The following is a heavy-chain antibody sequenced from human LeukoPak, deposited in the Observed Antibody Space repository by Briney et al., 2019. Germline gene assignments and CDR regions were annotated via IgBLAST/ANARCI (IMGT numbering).Heavy chain of an antibody. CDR3: AKEIYGDSTGARFQH. CDR2: ISGSGGST. V-gene: IGHV3-23*01. J-gene: IGHJ1*01. D-gene: IGHD4-17*01. Sequence: PGGSLRLSCAASGFNFGSYSMTWVRQAPAKGLEWVSVISGSGGSTYYADSVKGRFTISRDNSKNTLYLQMNSLRAEDTAVYYCAKEIYGDSTGARFQHWGQGTLLTVSS. CDR1: GFNFGSYS.